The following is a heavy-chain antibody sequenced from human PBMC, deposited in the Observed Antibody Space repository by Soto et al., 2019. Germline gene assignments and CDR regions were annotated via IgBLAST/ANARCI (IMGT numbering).Heavy chain of an antibody. D-gene: IGHD6-13*01. CDR1: GYTFTGYY. V-gene: IGHV1-2*04. J-gene: IGHJ4*02. CDR2: INPNSGDT. CDR3: ARGVAAAGPRLFDY. Sequence: ASVKVSCKASGYTFTGYYMHWVRQAPGQGLEWMGWINPNSGDTNYAQKFQGWVTMTRDTSISTAYMELSRLRSDDTAVYYCARGVAAAGPRLFDYWGQGTLVTVSS.